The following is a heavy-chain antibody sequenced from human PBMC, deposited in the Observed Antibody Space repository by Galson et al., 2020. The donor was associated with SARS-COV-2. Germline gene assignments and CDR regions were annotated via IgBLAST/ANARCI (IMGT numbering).Heavy chain of an antibody. CDR3: VRATVGYCTGGSCYFRDG. CDR2: INPKSGGA. Sequence: ASVKVSCKASGYTFIDYYVHWVRQAPGQGLEWMGWINPKSGGADYVQKFQDRVTMTTDTSITTAYMEVRSLTANDTAVYYCVRATVGYCTGGSCYFRDGWGQGTLVTVSS. J-gene: IGHJ4*02. D-gene: IGHD2-15*01. V-gene: IGHV1-2*02. CDR1: GYTFIDYY.